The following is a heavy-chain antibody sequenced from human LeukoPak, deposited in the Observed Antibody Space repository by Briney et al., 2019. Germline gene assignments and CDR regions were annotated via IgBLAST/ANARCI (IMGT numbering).Heavy chain of an antibody. D-gene: IGHD4-17*01. CDR2: MNPNSGNT. CDR1: GYTFTSYD. CDR3: ARAGLRDKSNFDY. Sequence: ASVKVSCKASGYTFTSYDINLVRQATGQGLEWMGWMNPNSGNTGYAQKFQGRVTMTRNTSISTAYMELSSLRSDDTAVYYCARAGLRDKSNFDYWGQGTLVTVSS. J-gene: IGHJ4*02. V-gene: IGHV1-8*01.